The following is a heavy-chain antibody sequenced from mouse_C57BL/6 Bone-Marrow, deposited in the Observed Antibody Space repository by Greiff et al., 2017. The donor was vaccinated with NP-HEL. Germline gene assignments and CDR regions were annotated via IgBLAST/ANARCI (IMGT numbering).Heavy chain of an antibody. D-gene: IGHD1-1*01. Sequence: VQLQQSGAELVKPGASVKMSCKASGYTFTTYPIEWMKQNHGKSLEWIGNFHPYNDDTKYNEKFKGKATLTVEKSSSTVYLELSRLTSDDSAVYYCALEYYGSSPLYYAMDYWGQGTSVTVSS. CDR3: ALEYYGSSPLYYAMDY. J-gene: IGHJ4*01. CDR1: GYTFTTYP. V-gene: IGHV1-47*01. CDR2: FHPYNDDT.